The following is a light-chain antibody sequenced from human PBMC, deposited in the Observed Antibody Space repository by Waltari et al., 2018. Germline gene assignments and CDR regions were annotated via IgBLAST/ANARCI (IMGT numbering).Light chain of an antibody. CDR3: QQANSFPIT. CDR1: QGIRSW. J-gene: IGKJ5*01. V-gene: IGKV1-12*01. CDR2: DGY. Sequence: DIQMTQSPSSVSASVGDGVTITCRASQGIRSWLAWYQQKPGKAPNLLIYDGYNLQTGVPSRFSGSGSGTVFTLTISSLQPEDSATYYCQQANSFPITFGQGTRLEIK.